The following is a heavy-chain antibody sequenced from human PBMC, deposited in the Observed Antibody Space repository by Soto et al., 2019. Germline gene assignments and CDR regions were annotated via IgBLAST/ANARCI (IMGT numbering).Heavy chain of an antibody. CDR2: IYYSGST. J-gene: IGHJ6*03. D-gene: IGHD3-9*01. CDR3: ASSPIYYDILRGYYYYYMDV. CDR1: GGSISSYY. Sequence: SETLSLTCTVSGGSISSYYWSWIRQPPGKGLEWIGYIYYSGSTNYNPSLKSRVTISVDTSKNQFSLKLSSVTAADTAVYYCASSPIYYDILRGYYYYYMDVWGKGTTVTVSS. V-gene: IGHV4-59*08.